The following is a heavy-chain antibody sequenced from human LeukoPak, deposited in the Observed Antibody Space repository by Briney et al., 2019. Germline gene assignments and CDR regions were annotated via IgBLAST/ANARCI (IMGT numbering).Heavy chain of an antibody. CDR3: ARVKGRIAVAGTPRYGMDV. CDR2: ISAYNGNT. V-gene: IGHV1-18*01. D-gene: IGHD6-19*01. Sequence: ASVKVPCKASGYTFTSYGISWVRQAPGQGLEWMGWISAYNGNTNYAQKLQGRVTMTTDTSTSTAYMELRSLRSDDTAVYYCARVKGRIAVAGTPRYGMDVWGQGTTVTVSS. J-gene: IGHJ6*02. CDR1: GYTFTSYG.